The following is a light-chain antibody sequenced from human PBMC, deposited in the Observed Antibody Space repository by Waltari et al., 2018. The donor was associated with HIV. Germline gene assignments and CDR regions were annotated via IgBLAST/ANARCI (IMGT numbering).Light chain of an antibody. CDR2: DNN. Sequence: QSVLTQPPSVSAAPGQTVSISCSGFSSNIGNNFVSWYHQLPGKAPKLLIFDNNKRPSGIPDRVSASKSGTSATLASTGLQTGDEGDYYGGTWDNSLKTVVFGGGTKVTVL. V-gene: IGLV1-51*01. J-gene: IGLJ2*01. CDR3: GTWDNSLKTVV. CDR1: SSNIGNNF.